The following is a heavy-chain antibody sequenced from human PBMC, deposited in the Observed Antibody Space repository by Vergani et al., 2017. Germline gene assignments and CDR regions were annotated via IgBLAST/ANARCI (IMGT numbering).Heavy chain of an antibody. V-gene: IGHV3-30*02. J-gene: IGHJ4*02. CDR3: AKEGGGYCSGGTCYPEY. Sequence: QVQLVESGGGVVQPGGSLRLSCAASGFTFNSYGMHWVRQAPGKGLEWVASIRSDESRGYYGDSMEGPFTISRDNSKNTLYLQMKSLRPEDTAVYYCAKEGGGYCSGGTCYPEYWGQGTLVIVSS. CDR1: GFTFNSYG. D-gene: IGHD2-15*01. CDR2: IRSDESRG.